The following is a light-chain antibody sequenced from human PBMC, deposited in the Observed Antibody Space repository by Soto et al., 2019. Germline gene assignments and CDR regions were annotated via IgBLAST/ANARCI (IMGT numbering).Light chain of an antibody. V-gene: IGKV3-15*01. J-gene: IGKJ5*01. CDR3: QQYKNWPL. Sequence: EKVFRLSPATLSLSPQERATLSCRASQSVSSYLAWYQQKPGQAPRLLLYGASTRATGIPVRFSGSGFGTEFTLTISSLQSEDFAVYYCQQYKNWPLFGQGTRLETK. CDR1: QSVSSY. CDR2: GAS.